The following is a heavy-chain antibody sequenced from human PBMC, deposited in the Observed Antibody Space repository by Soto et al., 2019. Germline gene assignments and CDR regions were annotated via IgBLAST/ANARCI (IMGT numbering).Heavy chain of an antibody. CDR1: GGSINNYY. D-gene: IGHD5-18*01. CDR3: ARDYDVNTALNYWYFDL. J-gene: IGHJ2*01. Sequence: QVQLQESGPGLVTASETLTLTCTISGGSINNYYWTWVRQPPGKGLEWIGRIYPSGRAHYNPSLQSRVTLSVDVSKNQCSLRVNSVTATDTAIYFCARDYDVNTALNYWYFDLWGRGTLVTVSS. V-gene: IGHV4-4*07. CDR2: IYPSGRA.